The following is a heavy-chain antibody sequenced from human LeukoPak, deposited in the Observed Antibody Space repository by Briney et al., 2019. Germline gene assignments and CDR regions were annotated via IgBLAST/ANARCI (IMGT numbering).Heavy chain of an antibody. CDR3: ARHGSGTSLALYP. V-gene: IGHV4-59*08. D-gene: IGHD3-10*01. J-gene: IGHJ5*02. CDR1: GGSMSSYY. Sequence: KPSETLSLTCTVSGGSMSSYYWSWIRQSPGKGLEWVGYISYSGTTNYNPSLKSRVTISLGTSKNRFSLNLTSVTAADTAVYYCARHGSGTSLALYPWGQGTLVTVSS. CDR2: ISYSGTT.